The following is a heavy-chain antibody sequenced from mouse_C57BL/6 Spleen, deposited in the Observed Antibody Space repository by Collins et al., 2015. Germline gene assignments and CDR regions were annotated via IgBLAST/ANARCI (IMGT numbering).Heavy chain of an antibody. D-gene: IGHD2-14*01. V-gene: IGHV3-2*02. CDR2: ISYSGST. Sequence: DVLASGSGPGLVKPSQSLSLTCTVTGYSITSDYAWNWIRQFPGNKLEWMGYISYSGSTSYNPSLKSRISITRDTSKNQFFLQLNSVTTEDTATYYCARERAYYRYDVGAWFAYWGQGTLVTVSA. CDR3: ARERAYYRYDVGAWFAY. CDR1: GYSITSDYA. J-gene: IGHJ3*01.